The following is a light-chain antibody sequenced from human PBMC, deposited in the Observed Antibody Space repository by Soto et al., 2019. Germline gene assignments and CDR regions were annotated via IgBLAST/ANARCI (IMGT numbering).Light chain of an antibody. J-gene: IGKJ2*01. V-gene: IGKV1-39*01. CDR1: QNIFDF. Sequence: DTQMTQSPSSLSSSVADRVTITCRASQNIFDFLNWYQQKPGKAPKLLIYAASSLQSGVPSRFSGSGSGTEFTLTITGLQPDDFATYYCQHYNTYPYTFGQGTKVDIK. CDR3: QHYNTYPYT. CDR2: AAS.